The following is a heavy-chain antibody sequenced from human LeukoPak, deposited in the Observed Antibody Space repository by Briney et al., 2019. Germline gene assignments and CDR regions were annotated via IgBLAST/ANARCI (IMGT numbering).Heavy chain of an antibody. Sequence: ASVKVSCKASGYNYMHWVRQAPGQGLEWMGIINPSGGSTSYAQKFQGRVTMTRDTSTSTVYMELSSLRSEDTAVYYCASGLLTGANFDYWGQGTLVTVSS. D-gene: IGHD7-27*01. CDR3: ASGLLTGANFDY. V-gene: IGHV1-46*01. CDR2: INPSGGST. CDR1: GYNY. J-gene: IGHJ4*02.